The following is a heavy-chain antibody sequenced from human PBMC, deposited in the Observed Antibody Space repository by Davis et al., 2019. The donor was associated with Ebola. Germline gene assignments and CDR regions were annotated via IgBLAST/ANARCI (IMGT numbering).Heavy chain of an antibody. Sequence: ASVKVSCKASGYTFTNYGITWVRQAPGQGLEWMGWINPHNGNTNYAQNVQGRVIMTSDTATTTVYMELGSLRPDDTAVYYCVRDDYDAQFDIWGLGTKVTVSS. CDR2: INPHNGNT. V-gene: IGHV1-18*04. D-gene: IGHD4-17*01. CDR1: GYTFTNYG. J-gene: IGHJ3*02. CDR3: VRDDYDAQFDI.